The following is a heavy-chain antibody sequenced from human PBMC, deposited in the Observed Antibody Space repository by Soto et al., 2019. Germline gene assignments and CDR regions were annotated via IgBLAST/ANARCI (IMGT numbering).Heavy chain of an antibody. CDR1: GGTISSWY. CDR3: ARRYGASFDY. J-gene: IGHJ4*02. CDR2: IYYSGST. Sequence: SETLSLTCTVSGGTISSWYWSWIRQPPGKGLEWIGYIYYSGSTNCNPSLKSRVTISVDTSKNQFSLKLSSVTAADTAVYYCARRYGASFDYWGQGTLVTV. V-gene: IGHV4-59*08. D-gene: IGHD4-17*01.